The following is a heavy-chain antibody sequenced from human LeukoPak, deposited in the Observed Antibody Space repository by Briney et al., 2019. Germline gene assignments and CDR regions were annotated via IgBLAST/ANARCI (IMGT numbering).Heavy chain of an antibody. CDR1: GYIFTGYY. D-gene: IGHD6-13*01. J-gene: IGHJ6*02. Sequence: GASVRVSCTASGYIFTGYYMHWGRQAPGQGLEWMGWINPNSGGTNYAQKFQGRVTMTRDTSISTAYMELSRLRSDDTAVYYCARVLAAAGKGMDVWGQGTTVTVSS. CDR2: INPNSGGT. V-gene: IGHV1-2*02. CDR3: ARVLAAAGKGMDV.